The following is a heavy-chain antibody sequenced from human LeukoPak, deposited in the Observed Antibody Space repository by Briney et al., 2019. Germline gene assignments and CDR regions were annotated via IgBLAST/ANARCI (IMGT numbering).Heavy chain of an antibody. CDR3: ARGPIIDIVIVPAADDYYYMDV. CDR2: IKEDGSEK. Sequence: GGSLRLSCAASGFTLSSYWMNWVRQAPGKGLEWVANIKEDGSEKYYVDSVKGRFTISRDNAKNSLYLQMNSLRAEDTAVYYCARGPIIDIVIVPAADDYYYMDVWGKGTTVTVSS. D-gene: IGHD2-2*01. CDR1: GFTLSSYW. V-gene: IGHV3-7*03. J-gene: IGHJ6*03.